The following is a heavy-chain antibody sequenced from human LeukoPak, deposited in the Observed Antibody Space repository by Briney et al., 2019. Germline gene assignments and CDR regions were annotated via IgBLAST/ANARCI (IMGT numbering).Heavy chain of an antibody. CDR1: GFIFSTYW. J-gene: IGHJ4*02. D-gene: IGHD5-24*01. CDR3: ARTPDGPDY. V-gene: IGHV3-7*03. Sequence: PGGSLRLSCAASGFIFSTYWMTWFRQAPGKGLEWVANLKQDGGEKYYMDSVRGRFIISRDNAKNSLYLQMNSLRAEDTAVYYCARTPDGPDYWGQGTLVTVSP. CDR2: LKQDGGEK.